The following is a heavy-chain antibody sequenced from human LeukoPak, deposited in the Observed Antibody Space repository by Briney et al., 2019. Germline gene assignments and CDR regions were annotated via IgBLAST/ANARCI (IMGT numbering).Heavy chain of an antibody. V-gene: IGHV3-30*02. CDR1: GFSFSSYG. D-gene: IGHD3-22*01. CDR3: AKYFHEGSGASPLDY. Sequence: GGSLRLSCVASGFSFSSYGMHWVRQAPGKGLERVAFIRYDGTNKYYRDSVGGRFTISRDNSKNTLYLQMNNLRVEDTALYYCAKYFHEGSGASPLDYWGQGTLVTVSS. J-gene: IGHJ4*02. CDR2: IRYDGTNK.